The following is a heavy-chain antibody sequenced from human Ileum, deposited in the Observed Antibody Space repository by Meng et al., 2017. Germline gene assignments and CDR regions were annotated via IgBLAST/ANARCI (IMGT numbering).Heavy chain of an antibody. CDR3: ARYSRSTCFDI. J-gene: IGHJ3*02. CDR2: INGDGTNT. D-gene: IGHD6-13*01. CDR1: GFSLRTYW. V-gene: IGHV3-74*03. Sequence: GRSLRLSCVGSGFSLRTYWMHWVRQVPGKGLVWVSNINGDGTNTKYADSVKGRFIISGDNAKNTLYLQMNSLRAEDTAVYYCARYSRSTCFDIWGQGTMVTVSS.